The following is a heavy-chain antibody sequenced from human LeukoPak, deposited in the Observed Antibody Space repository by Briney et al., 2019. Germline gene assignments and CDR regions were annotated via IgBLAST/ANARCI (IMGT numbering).Heavy chain of an antibody. CDR1: GGSFSSYS. CDR3: ARETGITMIVVVIDY. V-gene: IGHV4-34*04. Sequence: SETLSLTCAVYGGSFSSYSWTWIRQPPGKGLEWIGEINHKGSTNHNPSLKSRATISVDTSKNQFSLKLSSVTAADTAVYYCARETGITMIVVVIDYWGQGTLVTVSS. CDR2: INHKGST. J-gene: IGHJ4*02. D-gene: IGHD3-22*01.